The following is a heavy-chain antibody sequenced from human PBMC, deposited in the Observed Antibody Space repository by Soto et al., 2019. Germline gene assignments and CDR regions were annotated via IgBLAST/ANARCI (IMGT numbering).Heavy chain of an antibody. J-gene: IGHJ4*02. D-gene: IGHD3-3*01. Sequence: PSETLSLTCAVYGGSFSGYYWSWIRQPPGKGREWIGEINHSGSTNYNPSLKRRVTISVDKARDQFSLTLNSVTARDTAVYYCARKERKPAPFWNWGQGILFTVSS. CDR2: INHSGST. CDR1: GGSFSGYY. V-gene: IGHV4-34*01. CDR3: ARKERKPAPFWN.